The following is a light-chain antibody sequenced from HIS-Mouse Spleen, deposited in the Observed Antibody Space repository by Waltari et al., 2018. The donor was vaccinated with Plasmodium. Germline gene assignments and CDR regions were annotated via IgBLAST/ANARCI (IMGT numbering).Light chain of an antibody. V-gene: IGKV3-11*01. CDR2: DAS. J-gene: IGKJ1*01. CDR1: QSVSSY. Sequence: EIVLTHSPATLSLSPGERATLSCMASQSVSSYLAWYQQKPGQAPRLLIYDASNRATGIPARFSGSGSGTDFTLTISSLEPEDVAVYYCQQRSNWWTFGQGTKVEIK. CDR3: QQRSNWWT.